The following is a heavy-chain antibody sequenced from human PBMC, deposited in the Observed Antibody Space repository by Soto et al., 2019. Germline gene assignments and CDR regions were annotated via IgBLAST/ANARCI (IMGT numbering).Heavy chain of an antibody. V-gene: IGHV3-30*18. J-gene: IGHJ4*02. CDR3: AKDIVRYTYGACDN. CDR2: ISYDGSNK. CDR1: GFTFSSYG. Sequence: QVQLVESGGAVVQPGKSLRLSCAASGFTFSSYGMYWIRQVPGKGLEWVAAISYDGSNKFHADSVKGRFTISRDNPQNTLYLQMNSLSTEDTAVYYCAKDIVRYTYGACDNWGQGALVTVSS. D-gene: IGHD5-18*01.